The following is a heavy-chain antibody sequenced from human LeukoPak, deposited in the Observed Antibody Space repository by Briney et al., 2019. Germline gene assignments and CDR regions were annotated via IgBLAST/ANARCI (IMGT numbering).Heavy chain of an antibody. CDR3: AKMIPSYYDSSGYHVVPNWFDR. J-gene: IGHJ5*02. V-gene: IGHV3-23*01. CDR2: ISGSGGRT. D-gene: IGHD3-22*01. CDR1: GFTFSSYA. Sequence: GGSLRLSCAASGFTFSSYAMSWVRQAPGKGVEWVSAISGSGGRTYHADSVKGGFTISRDNSKNTLYLKINSQSAEDTAVYYCAKMIPSYYDSSGYHVVPNWFDRWGQGTLVTVSS.